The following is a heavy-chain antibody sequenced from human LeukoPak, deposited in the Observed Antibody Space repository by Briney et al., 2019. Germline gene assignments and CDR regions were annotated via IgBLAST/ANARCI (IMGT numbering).Heavy chain of an antibody. J-gene: IGHJ4*02. CDR2: ISSSGSTI. Sequence: GGSLRLSCAASGFTFSSYEMNWVRQAPGKGLEWASYISSSGSTIYYADSVKGRFTISRDNAKNSLYLQMNSLRAEDTAVYYCARDRGTYGSGSDFDYWGQGTLVTVSS. D-gene: IGHD3-10*01. V-gene: IGHV3-48*03. CDR1: GFTFSSYE. CDR3: ARDRGTYGSGSDFDY.